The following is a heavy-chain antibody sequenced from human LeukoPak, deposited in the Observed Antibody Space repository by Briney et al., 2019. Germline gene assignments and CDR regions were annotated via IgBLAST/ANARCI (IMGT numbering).Heavy chain of an antibody. J-gene: IGHJ4*02. CDR3: ARVISGSGSKYFDY. Sequence: GGSLRLSCTASGFTFSSFPMHWVRQVLGKGLEYVSAISSTGDTSYYANSVKDRFTISRDNSKNTLYLQMGSLRTEDMAVYYCARVISGSGSKYFDYWGQGTLVTVSS. V-gene: IGHV3-64*01. CDR2: ISSTGDTS. CDR1: GFTFSSFP. D-gene: IGHD3-10*01.